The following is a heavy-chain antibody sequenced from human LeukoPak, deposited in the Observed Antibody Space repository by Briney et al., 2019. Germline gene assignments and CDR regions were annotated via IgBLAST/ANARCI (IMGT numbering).Heavy chain of an antibody. D-gene: IGHD1-26*01. V-gene: IGHV4-39*01. CDR2: IYYSGST. CDR3: ATQYRGAIRGGAFDV. Sequence: PSETLSLTCTVSGGSISSSTYYWGWIRQPPGKGLEWIGSIYYSGSTYYNSSLKSRVTVYVDTSKNRFSLKLSSVTAADTAIYYCATQYRGAIRGGAFDVWGQGTMVTVS. J-gene: IGHJ3*01. CDR1: GGSISSSTYY.